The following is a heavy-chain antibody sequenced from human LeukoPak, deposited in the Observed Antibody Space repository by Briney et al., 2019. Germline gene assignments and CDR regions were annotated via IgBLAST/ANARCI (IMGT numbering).Heavy chain of an antibody. V-gene: IGHV3-7*01. CDR2: INQDGSEE. Sequence: GGSLRLSCAASGFTFSHYWMTWVRQAPGKGLEWVAQINQDGSEEYYMDSVKARFTISRDNARNSVFLQMNSLRAEDTAVYYCVRDGGVSGYDLLDYWGQGTLVTVSS. CDR1: GFTFSHYW. CDR3: VRDGGVSGYDLLDY. J-gene: IGHJ4*02. D-gene: IGHD5-12*01.